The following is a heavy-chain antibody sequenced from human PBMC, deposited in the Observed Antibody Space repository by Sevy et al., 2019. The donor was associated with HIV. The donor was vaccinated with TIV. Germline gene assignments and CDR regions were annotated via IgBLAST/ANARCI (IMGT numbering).Heavy chain of an antibody. CDR2: ISAFSGTT. CDR3: ARDKQQRPNLPARRFDP. J-gene: IGHJ5*02. V-gene: IGHV1-18*01. CDR1: GYTFASYG. Sequence: ASVKVSCKAYGYTFASYGISWVRQAPGQGLEWMGWISAFSGTTNYAQKFQGRVTMTTDTSTATAYMELTSLRSDDTAVYYCARDKQQRPNLPARRFDPWGQGTLVTVSS. D-gene: IGHD6-13*01.